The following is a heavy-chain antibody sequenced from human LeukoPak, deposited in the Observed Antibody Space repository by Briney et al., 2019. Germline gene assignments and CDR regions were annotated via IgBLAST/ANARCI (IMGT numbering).Heavy chain of an antibody. CDR1: GYTFTSYY. D-gene: IGHD5-24*01. Sequence: ASVKVSCKASGYTFTSYYMHWVRQAPGQGLEWMGIINPSGGSTSYAQKFQGRVTMTEDTSTDTAYMELSSLRSEDTAVYYCAIFFQIEMATRIGWFDPWGQGTLVTVSS. V-gene: IGHV1-46*01. CDR2: INPSGGST. J-gene: IGHJ5*02. CDR3: AIFFQIEMATRIGWFDP.